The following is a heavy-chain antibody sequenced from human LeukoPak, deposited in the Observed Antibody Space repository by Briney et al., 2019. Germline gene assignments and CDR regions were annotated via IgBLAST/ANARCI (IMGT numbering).Heavy chain of an antibody. CDR1: GLTFSVAG. CDR2: ITGNGGST. V-gene: IGHV3-23*01. Sequence: QPGGSLRLSCEASGLTFSVAGMHWVRQAPGKGRGGVSAITGNGGSTYYADSVKGRFTISRDNSKSTLYLQMNRLRAEDTAIYYCAKRSCSGTTCYPLDYWGQGTLVTVSS. CDR3: AKRSCSGTTCYPLDY. D-gene: IGHD6-19*01. J-gene: IGHJ4*02.